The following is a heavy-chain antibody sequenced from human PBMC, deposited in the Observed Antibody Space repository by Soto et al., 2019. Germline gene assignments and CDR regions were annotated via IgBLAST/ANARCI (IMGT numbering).Heavy chain of an antibody. CDR2: ISAYNGNT. J-gene: IGHJ6*02. CDR1: GYTFTSYG. V-gene: IGHV1-18*01. D-gene: IGHD3-22*01. Sequence: ASVKVSCKASGYTFTSYGITWVRQAPGQGLEWMGWISAYNGNTNYAQKLQGRVTMTTDTSTSTAYMELRSLRSDDTAVYYCARDRVVVITLYYYYGMDVWGQGTTVTSP. CDR3: ARDRVVVITLYYYYGMDV.